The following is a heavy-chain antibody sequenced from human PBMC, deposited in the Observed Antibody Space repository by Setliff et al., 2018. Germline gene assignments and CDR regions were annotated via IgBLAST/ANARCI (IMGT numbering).Heavy chain of an antibody. CDR2: IKSKTDGGTT. J-gene: IGHJ4*02. Sequence: GGSLRLSCAASGFTFSNAWMSWVRQAPGKGLEWVGRIKSKTDGGTTDYAAPVKGRFTISRDNAKNSMYLEMNSLRAEDTAFYYCARAVVGYGDLYYFDCWGQGTLVTVSS. D-gene: IGHD4-17*01. CDR1: GFTFSNAW. V-gene: IGHV3-15*05. CDR3: ARAVVGYGDLYYFDC.